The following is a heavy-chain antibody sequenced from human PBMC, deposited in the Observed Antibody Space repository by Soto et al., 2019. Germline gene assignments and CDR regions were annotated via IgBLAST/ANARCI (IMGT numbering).Heavy chain of an antibody. CDR1: GFSFNTYA. Sequence: EVQLVESGGGLIQPGGSLRLSCAASGFSFNTYAMNWVRQAPGKGLEWISYTSSSSSRIYYADSVKGRFTLSRDNAKNSLYLQMNSLRAADTAVYYCASDPGIAAAGMDYWGQGTLVTVSS. CDR3: ASDPGIAAAGMDY. V-gene: IGHV3-48*04. CDR2: TSSSSSRI. D-gene: IGHD6-25*01. J-gene: IGHJ4*02.